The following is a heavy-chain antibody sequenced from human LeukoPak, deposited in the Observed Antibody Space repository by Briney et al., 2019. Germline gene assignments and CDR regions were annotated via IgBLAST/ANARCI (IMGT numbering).Heavy chain of an antibody. CDR1: GGSISSYY. J-gene: IGHJ5*02. CDR3: ARAGHSGCDPSWFDP. D-gene: IGHD5-12*01. CDR2: IYYSGST. V-gene: IGHV4-59*08. Sequence: PSETLSLTCTVSGGSISSYYWSWIRQPPGKGLEWIGYIYYSGSTNYNPSLKSRVTISVDTSKNQFSLKLSSVTAADTAVYYCARAGHSGCDPSWFDPWGQGTLVTVSS.